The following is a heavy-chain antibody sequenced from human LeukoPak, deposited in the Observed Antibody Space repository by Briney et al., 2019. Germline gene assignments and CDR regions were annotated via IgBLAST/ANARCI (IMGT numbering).Heavy chain of an antibody. CDR3: ASRSPRGYYYMDV. V-gene: IGHV4-34*01. Sequence: PSETLSLTCAVYGGSFSGYYWSWIRQPPGKGLEWIGEINHSGSTNYSPSLKSRVTISVDTSKNQFSLKLSSVTAADTAVYYCASRSPRGYYYMDVWGKGTTVTISS. J-gene: IGHJ6*03. CDR2: INHSGST. CDR1: GGSFSGYY.